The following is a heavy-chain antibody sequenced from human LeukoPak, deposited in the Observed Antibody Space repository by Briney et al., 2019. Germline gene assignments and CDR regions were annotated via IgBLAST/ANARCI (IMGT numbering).Heavy chain of an antibody. J-gene: IGHJ5*02. CDR1: GFTFSSYE. V-gene: IGHV3-48*03. CDR3: ARELRGSGFDP. D-gene: IGHD6-19*01. CDR2: ISRDSSTM. Sequence: PGRSLRLSCAASGFTFSSYEMNWVRQAPGKGLEWVSYISRDSSTMDYSDSVKGRFTISRDNARNSLYLQLNSLTADDTAVYYCARELRGSGFDPWGQGTLVTVSA.